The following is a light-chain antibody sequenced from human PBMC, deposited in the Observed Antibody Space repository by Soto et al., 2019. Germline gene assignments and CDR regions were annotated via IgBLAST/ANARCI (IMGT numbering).Light chain of an antibody. J-gene: IGKJ2*01. Sequence: EIVLTQSPGTLSLSPGERATLSCRASQSVSSSYLAWYQQKPGQAPRLLIYGASSRATGIPDRFSGSGSGTEFTLTISRLEPEDFAVYYCQQYASSPLYTFCQGTKLEIK. CDR1: QSVSSSY. CDR2: GAS. V-gene: IGKV3-20*01. CDR3: QQYASSPLYT.